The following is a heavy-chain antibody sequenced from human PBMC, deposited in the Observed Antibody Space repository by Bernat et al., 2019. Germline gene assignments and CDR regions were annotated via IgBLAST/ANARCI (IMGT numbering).Heavy chain of an antibody. D-gene: IGHD6-19*01. CDR3: ARPYSSGWEDDFDI. V-gene: IGHV3-30-3*01. Sequence: QVQLVESGGGVVQPGRSLRLSCAASGFTFSSYAMHWVRQAPGKGLEWVAVISYDGSNKYYADSVEGRFTISRDNSKNTLYLQMSSLRAEDKAVYYCARPYSSGWEDDFDIWGQGTMVTVSS. CDR1: GFTFSSYA. J-gene: IGHJ3*02. CDR2: ISYDGSNK.